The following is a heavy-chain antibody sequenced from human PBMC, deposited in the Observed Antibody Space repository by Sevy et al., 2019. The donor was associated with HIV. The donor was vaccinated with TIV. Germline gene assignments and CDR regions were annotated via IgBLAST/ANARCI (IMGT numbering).Heavy chain of an antibody. CDR2: INPNNGGI. CDR1: GITFIDYF. CDR3: ARGTHYGSRGFDI. D-gene: IGHD4-17*01. J-gene: IGHJ3*02. V-gene: IGHV1-2*02. Sequence: GESLKISCKASGITFIDYFIHWVRQAPGQGLEWMGWINPNNGGINYAQKFQGRVTMTSDMYSSTAYMELTSLASDDTAMYYCARGTHYGSRGFDIWGRGTMVTVSS.